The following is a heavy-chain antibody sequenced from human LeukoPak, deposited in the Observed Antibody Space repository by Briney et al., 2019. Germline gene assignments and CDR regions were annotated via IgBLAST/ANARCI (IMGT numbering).Heavy chain of an antibody. Sequence: ASVKVSCKASGYTFTSYDINWVRQATGQGLEWMGWMNPNSGNTGYAQKFQGRVTMTRNTSISTAYMELSSLRSEDTAVYYCARFSIRDIVVVPAATDLWVNDAFDIWGQGTMVTVSS. D-gene: IGHD2-2*01. CDR1: GYTFTSYD. CDR3: ARFSIRDIVVVPAATDLWVNDAFDI. J-gene: IGHJ3*02. V-gene: IGHV1-8*01. CDR2: MNPNSGNT.